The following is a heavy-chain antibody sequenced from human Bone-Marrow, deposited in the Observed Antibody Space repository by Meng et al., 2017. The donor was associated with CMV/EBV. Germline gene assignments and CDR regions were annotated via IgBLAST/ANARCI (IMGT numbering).Heavy chain of an antibody. D-gene: IGHD2-2*01. CDR1: GYSFTSYW. CDR3: ARTRVVPAAMEFDY. CDR2: IYPGDSDT. V-gene: IGHV5-51*01. Sequence: KVSCKGSGYSFTSYWIGWVRQMPGKGLEWMGIIYPGDSDTRYSPSFQGQVTISADKSISTAYLQWSSLKASDTAMYYCARTRVVPAAMEFDYWGQGTLVTVSS. J-gene: IGHJ4*02.